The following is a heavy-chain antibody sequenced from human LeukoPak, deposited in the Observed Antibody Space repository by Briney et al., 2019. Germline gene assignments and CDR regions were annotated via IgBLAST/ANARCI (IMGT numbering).Heavy chain of an antibody. J-gene: IGHJ6*03. CDR2: IYHSGST. V-gene: IGHV4-38-2*02. CDR1: GGSISSYY. D-gene: IGHD1-26*01. CDR3: ARGVRSRGSMGYYMDV. Sequence: PSETLSLTCTVSGGSISSYYWSWIRQPPGKGLEWIGSIYHSGSTYYNPSLKSRVTISVDTSKNQFSLKLSSVTAADTAVYYCARGVRSRGSMGYYMDVWGKGTTVTVSS.